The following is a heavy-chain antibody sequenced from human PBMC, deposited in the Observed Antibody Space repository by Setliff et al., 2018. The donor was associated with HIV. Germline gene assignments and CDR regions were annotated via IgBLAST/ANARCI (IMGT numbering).Heavy chain of an antibody. Sequence: PGGSLRLSCAASGFVFSDFWMSWARQAPGKGLEWVANINDDGNKKWYVGSARGRFTISRDDSKNTVYLQMLSLRVDDTAAYYCAKGVKWLDPWGQGSPVTVSS. D-gene: IGHD3-16*01. V-gene: IGHV3-7*03. CDR2: INDDGNKK. J-gene: IGHJ5*02. CDR1: GFVFSDFW. CDR3: AKGVKWLDP.